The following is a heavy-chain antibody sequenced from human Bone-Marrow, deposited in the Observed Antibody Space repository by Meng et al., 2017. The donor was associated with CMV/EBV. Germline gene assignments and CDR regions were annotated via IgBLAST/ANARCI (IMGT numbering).Heavy chain of an antibody. Sequence: GESLKISCAASGFTVSSNYMSWVRQAPGKGLEWVSVIYSGGSTYYADSVKGRFTISRDNSKNTLYLQMNSLRAEDTAVYYCASHKPLRLLEWSPLTLDYGMDVWGQGTTVTVSS. J-gene: IGHJ6*02. D-gene: IGHD3-3*01. CDR1: GFTVSSNY. CDR2: IYSGGST. CDR3: ASHKPLRLLEWSPLTLDYGMDV. V-gene: IGHV3-53*01.